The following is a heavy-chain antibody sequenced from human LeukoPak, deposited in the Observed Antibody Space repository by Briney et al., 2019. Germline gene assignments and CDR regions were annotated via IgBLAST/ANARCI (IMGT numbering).Heavy chain of an antibody. V-gene: IGHV3-30-3*01. CDR3: ARDFIAAAEDY. D-gene: IGHD6-13*01. CDR2: ISYDGSNK. J-gene: IGHJ4*02. CDR1: GFTFSSYA. Sequence: PGRSLRLSCAASGFTFSSYAMHWVRQAPGKGLEWVAVISYDGSNKYYADSVKGRFTISRDNSKNTLYLQVNSLRAEDTAVYYCARDFIAAAEDYWGQGTLVTVSS.